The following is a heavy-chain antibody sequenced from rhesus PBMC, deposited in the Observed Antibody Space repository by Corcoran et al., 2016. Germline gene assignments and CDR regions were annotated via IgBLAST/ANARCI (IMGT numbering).Heavy chain of an antibody. CDR3: ARGGIVGATRLDY. J-gene: IGHJ4*01. D-gene: IGHD1-44*02. Sequence: QLQLQESGPGLVKPSETLSLTCAVPGGSISGGYGWSVIRQPPGKGLEWIGHIFGSIGSTYYNPSLKSRVTISTDTSKNQFSLKLSSVTAADTAVYYCARGGIVGATRLDYWGQGVLVTVSS. CDR1: GGSISGGYG. CDR2: IFGSIGST. V-gene: IGHV4S7*01.